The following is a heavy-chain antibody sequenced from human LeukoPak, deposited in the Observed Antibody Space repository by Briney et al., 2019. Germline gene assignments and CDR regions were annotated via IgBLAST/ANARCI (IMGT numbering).Heavy chain of an antibody. Sequence: SETLSLTCAVYGGSFSGYYWSWIRQPPGKGPEWIGEINHSGSTNYNPSLKSRVTISVDTSKNQFSLKLSSVTAADTAVYYCARGYYDFWSGYYIVWFDPWGQGTLVTVSS. CDR1: GGSFSGYY. J-gene: IGHJ5*02. D-gene: IGHD3-3*01. CDR2: INHSGST. CDR3: ARGYYDFWSGYYIVWFDP. V-gene: IGHV4-34*01.